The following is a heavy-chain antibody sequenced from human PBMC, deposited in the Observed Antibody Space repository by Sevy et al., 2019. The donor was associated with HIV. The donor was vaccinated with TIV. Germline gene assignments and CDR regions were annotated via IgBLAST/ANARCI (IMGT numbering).Heavy chain of an antibody. CDR1: GFTFSSYA. J-gene: IGHJ6*02. CDR2: ISYDGNNK. D-gene: IGHD3-16*01. Sequence: GESLKISCAASGFTFSSYAMHWVRQAPGKGLEWVAVISYDGNNKYADSVKARFTISRDNSKNTLYLQMNSLRAEDTAVYYCARDGSSGGLFLKDYYYFGMDVWGQGTTVTVSS. V-gene: IGHV3-30*03. CDR3: ARDGSSGGLFLKDYYYFGMDV.